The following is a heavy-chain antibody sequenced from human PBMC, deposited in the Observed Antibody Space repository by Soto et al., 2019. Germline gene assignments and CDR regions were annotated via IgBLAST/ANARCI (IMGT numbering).Heavy chain of an antibody. CDR2: ISAYNGNT. Sequence: QVQLVQSGAEVKKPGASVKVSCKASGYTFTSYGISWVRQAPGQGLEWMGWISAYNGNTNYAQKLQGRVTMTTDTSTSTDYMELRRLRYDDTAVYYCVVAAHPYCFDFWGQGTLVTVSS. CDR1: GYTFTSYG. D-gene: IGHD2-15*01. J-gene: IGHJ4*02. V-gene: IGHV1-18*01. CDR3: VVAAHPYCFDF.